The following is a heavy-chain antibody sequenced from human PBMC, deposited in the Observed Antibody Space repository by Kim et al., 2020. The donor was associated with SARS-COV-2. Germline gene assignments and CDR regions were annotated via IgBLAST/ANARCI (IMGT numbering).Heavy chain of an antibody. J-gene: IGHJ6*02. V-gene: IGHV1-18*04. CDR3: ARDVLRFLEWLPTYYYYYGMDV. CDR1: GYTFTSYG. Sequence: ASVKVSCKASGYTFTSYGISWVRQAPGQGLEWMGWISAYNGNTNYAQKLQGRVTMTTDTSTSTAYMELRSLRSDDTAVYYCARDVLRFLEWLPTYYYYYGMDVWGQGTTVTVSS. D-gene: IGHD3-3*01. CDR2: ISAYNGNT.